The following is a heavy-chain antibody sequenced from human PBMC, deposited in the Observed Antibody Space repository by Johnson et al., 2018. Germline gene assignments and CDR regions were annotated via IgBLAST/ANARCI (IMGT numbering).Heavy chain of an antibody. CDR3: AGGLSDKTD. CDR1: GGTFKSYA. V-gene: IGHV1-69*01. D-gene: IGHD3-16*01. Sequence: QVQLVQSGAEVKKPGSSVKVSCKATGGTFKSYAITWLRQAPGQGLEWMGGIIPKFDTANYAQKFQDRVTITADESTGTAYMELSSLGSGDTAVYYCAGGLSDKTDWGQGTLVTVSS. J-gene: IGHJ1*01. CDR2: IIPKFDTA.